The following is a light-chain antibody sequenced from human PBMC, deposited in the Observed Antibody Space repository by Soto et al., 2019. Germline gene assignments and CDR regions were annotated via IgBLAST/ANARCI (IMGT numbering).Light chain of an antibody. CDR1: QGFTTN. CDR3: QQRSNWPPIT. J-gene: IGKJ5*01. Sequence: EIVMTQSPGTLSVSPGERATLSGRAVQGFTTNFAWYQQKSGQSPRLLIYDVSIRATGVPARFSGTGSETDFTLTISSLEPEDFAVYYCQQRSNWPPITFGQGTRLEI. V-gene: IGKV3-11*01. CDR2: DVS.